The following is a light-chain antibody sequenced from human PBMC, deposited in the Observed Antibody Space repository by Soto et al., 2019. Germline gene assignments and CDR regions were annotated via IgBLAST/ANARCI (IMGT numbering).Light chain of an antibody. CDR1: QSTSAY. Sequence: DIQMTQSPSSMSASVGDRVTITCRASQSTSAYLNWYQQKPGKTPKLLIYAASSLQSGVPSRFSGSRSRTDFTPTISNLQPEDFAKYSCQESSSTPSVTLGPGTTVDIK. J-gene: IGKJ3*01. CDR3: QESSSTPSVT. CDR2: AAS. V-gene: IGKV1-39*01.